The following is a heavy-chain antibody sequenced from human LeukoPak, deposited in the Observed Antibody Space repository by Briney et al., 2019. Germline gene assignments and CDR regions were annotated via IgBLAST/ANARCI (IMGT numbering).Heavy chain of an antibody. D-gene: IGHD3-22*01. Sequence: SETLFLTCTVSGGSISSYYWSWIRQPAGKGLEWNGRIYTSGSTNYNPSLKSRVTMSVDTSKNQFSLKLSSVTAADTAVYYCARWRHYYDSSGYGGSYYFDYWGQGTLVTVSS. J-gene: IGHJ4*02. CDR2: IYTSGST. CDR1: GGSISSYY. V-gene: IGHV4-4*07. CDR3: ARWRHYYDSSGYGGSYYFDY.